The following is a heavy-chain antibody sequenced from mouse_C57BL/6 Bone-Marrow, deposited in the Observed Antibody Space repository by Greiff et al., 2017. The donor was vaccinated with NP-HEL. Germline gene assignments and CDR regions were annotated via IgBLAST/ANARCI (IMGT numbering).Heavy chain of an antibody. J-gene: IGHJ4*01. CDR2: IRNKATGYTT. CDR3: ARYNPSLALDY. V-gene: IGHV7-3*01. Sequence: EVLLVESGGGLVQPGGSLSLSCAASGFTFTDYYMSWVCQTPGKALEWLGFIRNKATGYTTEYSASVKGRFTISRDNSQSIVYLQMNALRASDSAIYYCARYNPSLALDYCGRGTSVTVSS. CDR1: GFTFTDYY.